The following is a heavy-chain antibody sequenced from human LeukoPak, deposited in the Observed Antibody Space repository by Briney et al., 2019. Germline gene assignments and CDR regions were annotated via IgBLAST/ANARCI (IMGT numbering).Heavy chain of an antibody. V-gene: IGHV1-2*02. J-gene: IGHJ6*02. CDR1: GYTFTGYY. CDR2: INPNSGGT. CDR3: ARVGSGYCSSTSCPDYYYYGMDV. D-gene: IGHD2-2*01. Sequence: ASVKVSCKASGYTFTGYYMHWVRQAPGQGLEWMGWINPNSGGTNYAQKFQGRVTMTRDTSISTAYMELSRLRSDDTAAYYCARVGSGYCSSTSCPDYYYYGMDVWGQGTTVTVSS.